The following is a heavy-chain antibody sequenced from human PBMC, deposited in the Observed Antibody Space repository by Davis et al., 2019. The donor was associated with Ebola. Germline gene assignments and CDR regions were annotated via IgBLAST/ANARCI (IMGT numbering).Heavy chain of an antibody. V-gene: IGHV4-39*01. J-gene: IGHJ3*02. CDR1: GGSIRSSSYY. CDR2: IYYSGST. CDR3: ARAIVLMVYAHDAFDI. Sequence: PSETLSLTCTVSGGSIRSSSYYWGWIRQPPGKGLEWIGSIYYSGSTYYNPSLKSRVTISVDTSKNQFSLKLSSVTAADTAVYYCARAIVLMVYAHDAFDIWGQGTMVTVSS. D-gene: IGHD2-8*01.